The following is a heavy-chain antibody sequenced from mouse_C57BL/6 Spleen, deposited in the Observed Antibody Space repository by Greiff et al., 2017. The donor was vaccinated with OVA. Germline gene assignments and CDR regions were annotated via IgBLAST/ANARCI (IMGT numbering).Heavy chain of an antibody. Sequence: VKLMESGAELARPGASVKLSCKASGYTFTSYGISWVKQRTGQGLEWIGEIYPRSGNTYYNEKFKGKATLTADKSSSTAYMELRSLTSEDSAVYFCARNPEYLDYWGQGTTLTVSS. CDR3: ARNPEYLDY. CDR1: GYTFTSYG. V-gene: IGHV1-81*01. CDR2: IYPRSGNT. J-gene: IGHJ2*01.